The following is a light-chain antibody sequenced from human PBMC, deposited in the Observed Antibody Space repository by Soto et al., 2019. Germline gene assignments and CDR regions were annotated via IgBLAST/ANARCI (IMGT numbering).Light chain of an antibody. CDR2: GAS. V-gene: IGKV3-20*01. J-gene: IGKJ5*01. Sequence: EFVLTQSPGTLSLSPGEGATLSCRASQTVTNTYLAWFQHKRGQAPRLLIYGASSRAPGIPDRFTGSGSGTDFTLTISRLEPDDFAVYFCQLYSVSPPVTFGQGTRLETK. CDR1: QTVTNTY. CDR3: QLYSVSPPVT.